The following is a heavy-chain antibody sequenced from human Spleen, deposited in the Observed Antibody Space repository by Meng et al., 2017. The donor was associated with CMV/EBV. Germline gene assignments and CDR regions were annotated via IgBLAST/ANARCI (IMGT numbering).Heavy chain of an antibody. CDR2: IDSDGTIT. CDR3: AGTDV. V-gene: IGHV3-74*01. J-gene: IGHJ6*02. CDR1: GFTFSTYW. Sequence: GGSLRLSCAASGFTFSTYWMHWVRQGPGKGLVWVSRIDSDGTITTYADSVKGRFTISRDNAKNTLYLQMNSLRAEDTAIYYCAGTDVWGQGTTVTVSS.